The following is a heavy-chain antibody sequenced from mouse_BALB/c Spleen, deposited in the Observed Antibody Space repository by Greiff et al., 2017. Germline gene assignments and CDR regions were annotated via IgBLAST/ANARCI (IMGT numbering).Heavy chain of an antibody. CDR3: ARNLRWYFDV. Sequence: EVQGVESGGGLVKPGGSLKLSCAASGFTFSSYAMSWVRQSPEKRLEWVAEISSGGSYTYYPDTVTGRFTISRDNAKNTLYLEMSSLRSEDTAMYYCARNLRWYFDVWGAGTTVTVSS. CDR2: ISSGGSYT. V-gene: IGHV5-9-4*01. J-gene: IGHJ1*01. CDR1: GFTFSSYA.